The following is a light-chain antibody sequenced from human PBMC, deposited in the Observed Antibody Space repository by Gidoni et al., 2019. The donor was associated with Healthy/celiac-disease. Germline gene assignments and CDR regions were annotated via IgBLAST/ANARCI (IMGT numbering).Light chain of an antibody. CDR2: GAS. CDR3: QQYGSSPYT. V-gene: IGKV3-20*01. Sequence: EIVLTPSPGTLSVSPGERATLSCRASQSVSSSYLAWYQQKPGQAPRLLIYGASSRATGIPDRFRGSGSGTDFTLTISRLEPEDFAVYYCQQYGSSPYTFGQGPKLEIK. J-gene: IGKJ2*01. CDR1: QSVSSSY.